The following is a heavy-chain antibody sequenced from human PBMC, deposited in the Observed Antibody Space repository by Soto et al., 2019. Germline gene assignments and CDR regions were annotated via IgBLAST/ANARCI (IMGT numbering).Heavy chain of an antibody. V-gene: IGHV4-59*01. D-gene: IGHD3-22*01. Sequence: PLVTQSVTYTFVGFSIGSYYGSCILHHPGKGLEWIGYIYYSWSTKYNPSLKSRVTISVDTSKNQFSMKLSSVTAADTAVYYCARRVGYYDSSGYYQYYFDYCGQGTMVTVAS. CDR1: GFSIGSYY. CDR2: IYYSWST. CDR3: ARRVGYYDSSGYYQYYFDY. J-gene: IGHJ4*02.